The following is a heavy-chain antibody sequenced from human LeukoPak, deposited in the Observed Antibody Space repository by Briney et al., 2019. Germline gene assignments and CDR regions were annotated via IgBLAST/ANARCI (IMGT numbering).Heavy chain of an antibody. J-gene: IGHJ6*04. CDR1: GYTLTELS. CDR3: ATRSSNAYGLTYYGMDV. D-gene: IGHD3-10*01. CDR2: FDPEDGET. Sequence: GASVKVSCKVSGYTLTELSMHWVRQAPGKGLEWTGGFDPEDGETIYAQKFQGRVTMTEDTSTDTAYMELSSLRSEDTAVYYCATRSSNAYGLTYYGMDVWGKGTTVTVSS. V-gene: IGHV1-24*01.